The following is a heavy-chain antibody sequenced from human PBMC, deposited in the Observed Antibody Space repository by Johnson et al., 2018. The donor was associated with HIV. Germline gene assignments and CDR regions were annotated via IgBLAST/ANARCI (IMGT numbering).Heavy chain of an antibody. CDR3: ARVGGINDYGDPGDAFDI. V-gene: IGHV3-20*04. CDR1: GLTFDDYG. CDR2: INWNGGST. J-gene: IGHJ3*02. Sequence: MLLVESGGGVVRPGGSLRLSCASSGLTFDDYGMSWVRQATGKGLEWVSGINWNGGSTGYAASVKGRFTMSRDNAKNSLYLQMNRLRAEDTCLYYCARVGGINDYGDPGDAFDIWGQGTMVTVSS. D-gene: IGHD4-17*01.